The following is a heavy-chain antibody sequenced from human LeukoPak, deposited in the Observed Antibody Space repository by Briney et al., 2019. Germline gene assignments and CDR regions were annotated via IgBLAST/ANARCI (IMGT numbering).Heavy chain of an antibody. CDR3: ATEYYGSFNY. Sequence: GWSLRLSCAASGFTFSDAWMSWVRQAPGKGLEWVGLIKSNTAGGTTDYAAPVKGRFTISRDDSKNTLYLQMSSLIIEDTAVYFCATEYYGSFNYWGQGTLVTVSS. CDR1: GFTFSDAW. CDR2: IKSNTAGGTT. J-gene: IGHJ4*02. D-gene: IGHD1-26*01. V-gene: IGHV3-15*01.